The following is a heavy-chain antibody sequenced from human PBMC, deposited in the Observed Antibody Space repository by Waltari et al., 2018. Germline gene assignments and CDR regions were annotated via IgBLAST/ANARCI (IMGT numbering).Heavy chain of an antibody. D-gene: IGHD4-17*01. CDR2: IYHSGST. CDR3: ARKDYGAYGMDV. V-gene: IGHV4-38-2*01. Sequence: QVQLQESGPGLVKPSETLSLTCAVSGYSISSGYYRGWIRQPPGKGLEWIGIIYHSGSTYYNPSLKSRVTISVDTSKNQSSLKLSSVTAADTAVYYCARKDYGAYGMDVWGQGTTVTVSS. CDR1: GYSISSGYY. J-gene: IGHJ6*02.